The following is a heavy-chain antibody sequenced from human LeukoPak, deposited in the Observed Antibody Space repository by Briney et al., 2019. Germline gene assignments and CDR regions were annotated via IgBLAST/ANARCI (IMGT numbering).Heavy chain of an antibody. CDR1: GGSISSYY. D-gene: IGHD2-15*01. CDR2: IYCSGST. Sequence: PSETLSLTCTVSGGSISSYYWSWIRQPPGKGLEWIGFIYCSGSTNYNPSLKSRVTIPVDASRNHFSLKLNSVTAADTAVYYCARRMKLAAKGDAFDIWGQGTMVTVSS. CDR3: ARRMKLAAKGDAFDI. V-gene: IGHV4-59*08. J-gene: IGHJ3*02.